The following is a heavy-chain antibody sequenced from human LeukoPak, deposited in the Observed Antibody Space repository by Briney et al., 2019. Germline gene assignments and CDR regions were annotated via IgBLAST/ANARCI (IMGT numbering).Heavy chain of an antibody. CDR3: ARDSWSDY. V-gene: IGHV4-34*01. CDR2: IYHSGST. J-gene: IGHJ4*02. CDR1: GGSFSGYY. Sequence: PSETLSLTCAVYGGSFSGYYWSWIRQPPGKGLEWIGSIYHSGSTYYNPSLKSRVTISVDTSKNQFSLKLSSVTAADTAVYYCARDSWSDYWGQGTLVTVSS.